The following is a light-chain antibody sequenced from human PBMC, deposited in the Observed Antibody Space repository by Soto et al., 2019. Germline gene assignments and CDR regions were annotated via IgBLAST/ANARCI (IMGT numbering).Light chain of an antibody. CDR3: SSFTTSGTLL. CDR2: EVN. V-gene: IGLV2-14*01. Sequence: QSVLTQPASVSGSPGQSITISCTGTSSDVGNYVYVSWYQQHPGKAPKLILYEVNNRPSGVSNRFSGSKSGNTASLTISGLQAEDEADYFCSSFTTSGTLLFGGGTKLTVL. J-gene: IGLJ2*01. CDR1: SSDVGNYVY.